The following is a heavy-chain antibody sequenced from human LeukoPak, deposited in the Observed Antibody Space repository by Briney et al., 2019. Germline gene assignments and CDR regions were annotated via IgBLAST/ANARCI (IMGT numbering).Heavy chain of an antibody. Sequence: PGGSLRLSCAASGFTFSNYAMHWVRQAPGKGLEWVSAITGSGGSTYYADSVRGRFTISRDNSKNTLFLQMNSLRAEDTAVYYCARVGSAARYDYWGQGTLVTVSS. V-gene: IGHV3-23*01. CDR1: GFTFSNYA. CDR2: ITGSGGST. J-gene: IGHJ4*02. D-gene: IGHD2-2*01. CDR3: ARVGSAARYDY.